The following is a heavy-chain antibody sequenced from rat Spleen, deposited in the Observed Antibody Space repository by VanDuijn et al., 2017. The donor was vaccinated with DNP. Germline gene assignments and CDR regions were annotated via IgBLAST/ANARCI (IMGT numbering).Heavy chain of an antibody. V-gene: IGHV5-7*01. CDR2: ISYDGTNT. J-gene: IGHJ2*01. CDR3: VKYYGYNSYFFDY. CDR1: GFTFSDYN. D-gene: IGHD1-9*01. Sequence: EVQLVETGGDLVQPGRSLKLSCAASGFTFSDYNMAWVRQTPKKGLEWVASISYDGTNTYYRDSVKGRFTISRDNAKNTQYLQMDSLRSEDTATYYCVKYYGYNSYFFDYWGQGVLVTVSS.